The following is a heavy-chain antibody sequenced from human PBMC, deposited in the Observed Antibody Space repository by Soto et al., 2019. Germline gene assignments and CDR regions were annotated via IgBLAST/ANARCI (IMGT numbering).Heavy chain of an antibody. CDR1: GGSISSLGYS. D-gene: IGHD3-16*02. CDR2: IYHSGST. J-gene: IGHJ5*02. Sequence: TSETLSLTCAVSGGSISSLGYSWSWIRQPPGKGLEWIGYIYHSGSTYYNPSLKSRVTISVDRSKNQFSLKLSSVTAADTAVYYCARLTDSLFDPWGQGTLVTVSS. V-gene: IGHV4-30-2*01. CDR3: ARLTDSLFDP.